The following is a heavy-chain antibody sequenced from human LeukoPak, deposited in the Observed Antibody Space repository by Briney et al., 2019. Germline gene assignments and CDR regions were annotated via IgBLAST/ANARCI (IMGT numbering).Heavy chain of an antibody. CDR2: ISAYNGNT. D-gene: IGHD2-15*01. J-gene: IGHJ5*02. CDR1: GYTFTSYG. Sequence: ASVTVSFKASGYTFTSYGISWVRQAPGQGLEWMGWISAYNGNTNYAQKLQGRVTMTTDTSTSTAYMELRSLRSDDTAVYYCARVYGDLLGYCSGGSCYDYPNWFDPWGQGTLVTVSS. V-gene: IGHV1-18*01. CDR3: ARVYGDLLGYCSGGSCYDYPNWFDP.